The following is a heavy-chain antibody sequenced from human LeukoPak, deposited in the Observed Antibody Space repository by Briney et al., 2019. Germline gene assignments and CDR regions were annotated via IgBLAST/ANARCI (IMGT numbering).Heavy chain of an antibody. D-gene: IGHD3-3*01. J-gene: IGHJ4*02. CDR1: GFTFDDYA. Sequence: HPGRSLRLSCAASGFTFDDYAMHWVRQAPGKGLEWVSGISWNSGSIGYADSVKGRFTISRDNAKNSLYLQMNSLRAEDTAVYYCASARKIFGVVIMRGFDYWGQGTLVTVSS. CDR3: ASARKIFGVVIMRGFDY. V-gene: IGHV3-9*01. CDR2: ISWNSGSI.